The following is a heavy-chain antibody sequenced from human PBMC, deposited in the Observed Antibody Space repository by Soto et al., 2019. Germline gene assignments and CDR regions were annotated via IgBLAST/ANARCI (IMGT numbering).Heavy chain of an antibody. V-gene: IGHV3-66*01. D-gene: IGHD6-19*01. CDR3: ATETGSQVAGIPYYYFDD. CDR1: GFTVSNNY. J-gene: IGHJ4*01. Sequence: PGGSLRLSCAASGFTVSNNYMSWVRQAPGKGLEWVSVIYSGGSTYYADSVKGRFTISRDNSKNMLYLQMNSLRAEDTALYYCATETGSQVAGIPYYYFDDWGQGTLVTVS. CDR2: IYSGGST.